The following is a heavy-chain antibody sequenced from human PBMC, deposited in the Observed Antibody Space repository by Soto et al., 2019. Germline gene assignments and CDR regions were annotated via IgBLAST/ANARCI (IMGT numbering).Heavy chain of an antibody. CDR3: VTWGGYYGRGAYYD. J-gene: IGHJ4*02. Sequence: VHLQESGPGLVTASGTLYLSCAVSGGSITSSYWWTWFRQPPGKGLAWVGEIFHTGNTKYNPSLKSRINGSVDKAKNHFSLPLTSVTAADTAVYYCVTWGGYYGRGAYYDWGQGTRVTVSS. V-gene: IGHV4-4*02. CDR1: GGSITSSYW. CDR2: IFHTGNT. D-gene: IGHD2-2*01.